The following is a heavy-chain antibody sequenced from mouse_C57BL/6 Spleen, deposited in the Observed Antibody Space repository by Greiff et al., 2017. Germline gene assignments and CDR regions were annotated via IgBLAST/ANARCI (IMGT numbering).Heavy chain of an antibody. J-gene: IGHJ2*01. Sequence: VQLQQPVAELVRPGSSVKLSCKASGYTFTSSWMDWVKQRPGQGLEWIGNIYPSDSETHYNQKFKGKATLTVDTSSSTAYMQPSSLTSEDSAVYYDAIALYVNYRGGYFDYWAQGTTLTVSA. D-gene: IGHD2-1*01. CDR2: IYPSDSET. CDR1: GYTFTSSW. V-gene: IGHV1-61*01. CDR3: AIALYVNYRGGYFDY.